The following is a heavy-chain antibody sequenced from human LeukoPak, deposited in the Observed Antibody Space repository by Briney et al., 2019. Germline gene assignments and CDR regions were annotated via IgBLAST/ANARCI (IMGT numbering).Heavy chain of an antibody. CDR1: GFSVSNYY. V-gene: IGHV3-66*03. CDR2: IRDSGET. J-gene: IGHJ5*02. D-gene: IGHD3-3*02. Sequence: PGGSLRLSGAATGFSVSNYYMSWVRQAPGKGLEWVSLIRDSGETFYIDSVKGRFTISRDDSKNTVYLQMNRLRVEDTAVYFCARDRAATQHWVEFDLWGQGTLVTVSS. CDR3: ARDRAATQHWVEFDL.